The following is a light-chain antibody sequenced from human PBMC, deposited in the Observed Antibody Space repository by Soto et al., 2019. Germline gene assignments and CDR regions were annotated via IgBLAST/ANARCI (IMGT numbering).Light chain of an antibody. CDR3: QQRGDLIVT. V-gene: IGKV3-11*01. Sequence: EILLTQSPATLSLSPGEGATLSCRASQHVSTYVAWYQQKPGHAPRLIIFDASNRATGVPARFSGSGSGTDFTLTISNLEPGDSGIYYCQQRGDLIVTFGGGTKVEI. CDR2: DAS. CDR1: QHVSTY. J-gene: IGKJ4*01.